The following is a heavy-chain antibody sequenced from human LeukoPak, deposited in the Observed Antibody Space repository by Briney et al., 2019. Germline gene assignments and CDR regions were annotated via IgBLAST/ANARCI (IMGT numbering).Heavy chain of an antibody. V-gene: IGHV3-48*01. CDR3: ARAIFGVVIIYGRDYWFDP. CDR1: GFTFSSYS. Sequence: GGSLRLSCAASGFTFSSYSMNWVRQTPGKGLEWVSYISSSSSTIYYADSVKGRFTISRDNAKNSLYLQMNSLKAEDTAVYYCARAIFGVVIIYGRDYWFDPWGQGTLVTVSS. D-gene: IGHD3-3*01. CDR2: ISSSSSTI. J-gene: IGHJ5*02.